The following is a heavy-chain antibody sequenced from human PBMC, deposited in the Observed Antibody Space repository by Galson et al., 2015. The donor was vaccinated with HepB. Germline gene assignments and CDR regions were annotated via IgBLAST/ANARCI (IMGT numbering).Heavy chain of an antibody. CDR2: IYSGGST. V-gene: IGHV3-66*01. CDR3: ARDGYSSSWYVRYFDL. CDR1: GFTVSNNY. J-gene: IGHJ2*01. Sequence: SLRLSCAASGFTVSNNYMSWVRQAPGKGLEWVSVIYSGGSTYYADSVKGRFTISRDNSKNTLYLQMNSLRAEDTAVYYCARDGYSSSWYVRYFDLWGRGTLVTVSS. D-gene: IGHD6-13*01.